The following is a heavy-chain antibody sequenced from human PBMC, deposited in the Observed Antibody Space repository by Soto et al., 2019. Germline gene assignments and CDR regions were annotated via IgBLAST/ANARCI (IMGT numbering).Heavy chain of an antibody. V-gene: IGHV4-59*01. CDR1: GGSIGTYY. CDR2: IYYSGTT. Sequence: SGTLSLTCTVSGGSIGTYYWSWVRQSPGKGLEWIANIYYSGTTNYNLSLKSQVTISMATSKNQFSLTLSSVTAADTAVYYCARDSTDHWFDSWGQGILVTVSS. CDR3: ARDSTDHWFDS. J-gene: IGHJ5*01.